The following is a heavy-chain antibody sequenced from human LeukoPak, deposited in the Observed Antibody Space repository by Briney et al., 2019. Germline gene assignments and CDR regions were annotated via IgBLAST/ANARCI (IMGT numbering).Heavy chain of an antibody. D-gene: IGHD2-2*01. J-gene: IGHJ6*02. CDR2: THHGGST. CDR3: ARVDCSSTSCYDYYYYGMDV. CDR1: GDSITSSRW. V-gene: IGHV4/OR15-8*01. Sequence: SETLSLTCVVSGDSITSSRWWNWVRQAPGKGLEWIGETHHGGSTNYNPSLKSRVTISVDKSKNQFSLKLSSVTAADTAVYYCARVDCSSTSCYDYYYYGMDVWGQGTTVTVSS.